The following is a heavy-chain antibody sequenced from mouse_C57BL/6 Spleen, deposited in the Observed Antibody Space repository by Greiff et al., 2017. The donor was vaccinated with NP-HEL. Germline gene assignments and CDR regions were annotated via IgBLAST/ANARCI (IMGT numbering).Heavy chain of an antibody. CDR3: ARHLYDYDGNFDV. Sequence: DVQLVESGGGLVQPGGSLKLSCAASGFTFSDYYMYWVRQTPEKRLEWVAYISNGGGSTYYPDTVKGRFTISRDNAKNTLYLQMSRLKSEDTAMYYCARHLYDYDGNFDVWGTGTTVTVSS. D-gene: IGHD2-4*01. CDR1: GFTFSDYY. CDR2: ISNGGGST. V-gene: IGHV5-12*01. J-gene: IGHJ1*03.